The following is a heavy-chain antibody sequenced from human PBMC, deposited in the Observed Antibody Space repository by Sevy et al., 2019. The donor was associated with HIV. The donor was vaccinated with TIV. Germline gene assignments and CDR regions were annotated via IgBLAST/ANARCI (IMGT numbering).Heavy chain of an antibody. CDR2: IGGSADYT. Sequence: GVSLRLSCVTSGFSFSSYAMSWVRQTPGKGLEWVSAIGGSADYTDYADSVKGRFTISRDNSQNTLYLQMNGVRAEDTAVYYCAKEYSDHSDSDDWGQGTLVTVSS. D-gene: IGHD4-4*01. CDR1: GFSFSSYA. CDR3: AKEYSDHSDSDD. V-gene: IGHV3-23*01. J-gene: IGHJ4*02.